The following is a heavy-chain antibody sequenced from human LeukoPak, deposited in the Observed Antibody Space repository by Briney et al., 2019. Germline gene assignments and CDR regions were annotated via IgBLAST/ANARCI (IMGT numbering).Heavy chain of an antibody. V-gene: IGHV3-7*01. Sequence: PGGSLRLSCAASGFTFSSYAMSWVRQAPGKGLEWVANIKQDGSEKYYVDSVKGRFTISRDNAKNSLYLQMNSLRAEDTAVYYCARDVGDIVVVPAAILYWGQGTLVTVSS. CDR1: GFTFSSYA. J-gene: IGHJ4*02. D-gene: IGHD2-2*01. CDR3: ARDVGDIVVVPAAILY. CDR2: IKQDGSEK.